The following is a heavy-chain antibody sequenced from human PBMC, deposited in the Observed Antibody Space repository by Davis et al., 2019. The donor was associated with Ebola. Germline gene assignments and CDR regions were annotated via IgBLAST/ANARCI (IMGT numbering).Heavy chain of an antibody. CDR1: GCSFSSYY. Sequence: MPSETLSLTCTVSGCSFSSYYWSWIRQPPGKGLEWIGYLYYSGNTNYNPSLKSRVTISVDTSKNQFSLKLSSVTAADTAVYYCARGLVGVAATYFDYWGQGTLVTVSS. CDR3: ARGLVGVAATYFDY. CDR2: LYYSGNT. D-gene: IGHD2-15*01. V-gene: IGHV4-59*01. J-gene: IGHJ4*02.